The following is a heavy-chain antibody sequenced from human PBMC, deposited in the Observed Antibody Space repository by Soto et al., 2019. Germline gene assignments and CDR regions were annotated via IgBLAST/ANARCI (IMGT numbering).Heavy chain of an antibody. CDR1: GYTFTNYA. J-gene: IGHJ4*02. CDR2: INAGNGNT. D-gene: IGHD3-3*01. CDR3: AREHDFWSGYGFDY. Sequence: AASVKVSCKTSGYTFTNYAIQWVRQASGQRLEWMGWINAGNGNTKYSQKFQGRVTITRDTSASTAYMELSSLTSEDSAVYYCAREHDFWSGYGFDYWGQGTLVTVSS. V-gene: IGHV1-3*01.